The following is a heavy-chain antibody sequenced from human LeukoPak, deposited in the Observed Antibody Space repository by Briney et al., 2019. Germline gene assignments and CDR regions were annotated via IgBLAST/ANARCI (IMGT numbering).Heavy chain of an antibody. D-gene: IGHD3-22*01. V-gene: IGHV3-11*01. J-gene: IGHJ4*02. CDR1: GFLFSDYY. Sequence: GGSLGLSCAASGFLFSDYYMTWIRQAPGKGLEWLSYISSSGSATDYADSVKGRFTISRDNAKNSLYLQMSSLRAEDTAVYYCARDLGYYESSGYYHYFDYWGQGTLVTVSS. CDR2: ISSSGSAT. CDR3: ARDLGYYESSGYYHYFDY.